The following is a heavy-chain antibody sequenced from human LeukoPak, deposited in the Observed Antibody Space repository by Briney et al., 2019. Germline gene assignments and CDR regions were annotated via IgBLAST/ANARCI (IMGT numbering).Heavy chain of an antibody. V-gene: IGHV4-39*07. Sequence: SETLSLTCTVSGGSISSSSYYWGWIRQPPGKGLEWIGSIYYSGSTYYNPSLKSRVTISVDRSKNQFSLKLSSVTAADTAVYYCARAGDWNDPQPPFDYWGQGTLVTVSS. J-gene: IGHJ4*02. D-gene: IGHD1-1*01. CDR2: IYYSGST. CDR3: ARAGDWNDPQPPFDY. CDR1: GGSISSSSYY.